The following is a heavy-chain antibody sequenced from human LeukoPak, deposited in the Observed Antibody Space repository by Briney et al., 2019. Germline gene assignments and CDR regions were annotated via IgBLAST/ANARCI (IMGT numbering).Heavy chain of an antibody. CDR2: IIPIFGTA. J-gene: IGHJ5*02. D-gene: IGHD3-10*01. CDR3: ARDRGEVTMVRGVIKNWFDP. CDR1: GGTFSSYA. Sequence: GAPVKVSCKASGGTFSSYAISWVRQAPGQGLEWMGGIIPIFGTANYAQKFQGRVTITADESTSTAYMELSSLRSEDTAVYYCARDRGEVTMVRGVIKNWFDPWGQGTLVTVSS. V-gene: IGHV1-69*13.